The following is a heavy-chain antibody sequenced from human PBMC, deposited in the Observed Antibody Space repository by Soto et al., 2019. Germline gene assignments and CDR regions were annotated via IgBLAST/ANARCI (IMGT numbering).Heavy chain of an antibody. D-gene: IGHD6-25*01. J-gene: IGHJ6*04. Sequence: ASEKVSCKASGYNFTSYGLRWVRQAPGQRHKWMGWISAYNGNTNYAQKLQGRVTMTTDTSTSTAYMELRSLRSDDTAVYYCARDGRIAAGQFYYCYGMGVWGKGTTVTVSS. CDR3: ARDGRIAAGQFYYCYGMGV. CDR2: ISAYNGNT. V-gene: IGHV1-18*04. CDR1: GYNFTSYG.